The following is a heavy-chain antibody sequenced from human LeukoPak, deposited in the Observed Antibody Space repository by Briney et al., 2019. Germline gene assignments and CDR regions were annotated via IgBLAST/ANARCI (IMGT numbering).Heavy chain of an antibody. Sequence: SETLSLICTVSGYSISSGYYWGWIRQPPGKGLEWIGSIYHSGNTYYNPSLKSRVTISVDTSKNQFSLKLSSVTAADTAVYYCARGRDGYYAGTYYFDYWGQGTLVTVSS. CDR3: ARGRDGYYAGTYYFDY. CDR2: IYHSGNT. CDR1: GYSISSGYY. J-gene: IGHJ4*02. V-gene: IGHV4-38-2*02. D-gene: IGHD5-24*01.